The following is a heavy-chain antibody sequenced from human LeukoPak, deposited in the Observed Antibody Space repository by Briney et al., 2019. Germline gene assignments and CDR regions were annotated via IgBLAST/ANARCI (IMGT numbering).Heavy chain of an antibody. J-gene: IGHJ4*02. CDR3: AREIRSSGWYY. V-gene: IGHV1-2*02. CDR2: INPNRGGT. CDR1: GYTFTGYY. D-gene: IGHD6-19*01. Sequence: GASVKVSCKASGYTFTGYYMHWVRQAPGQGLEWMGWINPNRGGTNYAQKFQGRVTMTRDTSISTAYMELSRLRSDDTAVYYCAREIRSSGWYYWGQGTLVTVSS.